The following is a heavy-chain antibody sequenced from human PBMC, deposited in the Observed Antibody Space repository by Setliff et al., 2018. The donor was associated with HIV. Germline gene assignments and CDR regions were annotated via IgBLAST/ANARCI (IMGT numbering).Heavy chain of an antibody. V-gene: IGHV1-46*01. CDR2: INPSGGST. CDR1: GYTFTSYY. J-gene: IGHJ4*02. D-gene: IGHD6-19*01. CDR3: ARVIAVAGHFDY. Sequence: ASVKVSCKASGYTFTSYYMHWVRQAPGQGLEWMGIINPSGGSTSYAQKFQGRATMTRDTSTSTVYMELSSLRSEDTAVYYCARVIAVAGHFDYWGQGTLVTSPQ.